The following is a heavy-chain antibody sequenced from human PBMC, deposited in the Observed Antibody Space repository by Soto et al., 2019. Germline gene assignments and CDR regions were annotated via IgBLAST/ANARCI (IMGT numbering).Heavy chain of an antibody. D-gene: IGHD4-17*01. CDR2: ISYDGSNK. Sequence: GGSLRLSCAASGFTFSSYGMHWVRQAPGKGLEWVAVISYDGSNKYYADSVKGRFTISRDNSKNTLYLQMNSLRAEDTAVYYCAKDSYGDYGDTPDYWGQGTLVTVSS. V-gene: IGHV3-30*18. J-gene: IGHJ4*02. CDR1: GFTFSSYG. CDR3: AKDSYGDYGDTPDY.